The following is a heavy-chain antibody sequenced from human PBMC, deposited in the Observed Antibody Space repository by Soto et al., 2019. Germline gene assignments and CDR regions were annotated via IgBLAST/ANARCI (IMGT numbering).Heavy chain of an antibody. CDR1: GGSFSGYF. D-gene: IGHD6-19*01. Sequence: QVQLQQWGAGLLKASETLYLTCVVSGGSFSGYFWNWIRQSPGRGLEWIGEISHSGSRNYNPAFQSRVIISVDSSKNHVSLKLSSVTAADSATYFCARGLSYDRPITVAEPFDSWGQGTLVTVSS. CDR3: ARGLSYDRPITVAEPFDS. J-gene: IGHJ4*02. V-gene: IGHV4-34*02. CDR2: ISHSGSR.